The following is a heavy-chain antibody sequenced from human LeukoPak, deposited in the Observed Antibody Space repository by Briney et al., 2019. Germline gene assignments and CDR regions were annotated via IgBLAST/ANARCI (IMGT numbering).Heavy chain of an antibody. J-gene: IGHJ5*02. CDR1: GYTFTSYD. Sequence: ASVKVSCKASGYTFTSYDINWVRQATGQGLEWMGWMNPNSGYTGYAQKFQGRVTMTGNTTISTAYMELSSLRSEDTAVYYCARMSREPEGAENWFDPWGQGTLVTVSS. CDR2: MNPNSGYT. D-gene: IGHD3-10*02. V-gene: IGHV1-8*01. CDR3: ARMSREPEGAENWFDP.